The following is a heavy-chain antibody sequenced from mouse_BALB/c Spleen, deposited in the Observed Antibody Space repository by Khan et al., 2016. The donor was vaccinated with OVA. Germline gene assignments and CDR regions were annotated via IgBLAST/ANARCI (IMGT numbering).Heavy chain of an antibody. CDR1: GYTFTDYY. Sequence: VQLQESGAELARPGASVKLSCKASGYTFTDYYINWMKQRTGQGLEWIGEISPGSCDIYYNEKFKGKATLTADKSSSTAYMQLSSLTSEASAVYFCARRNYFGYTFAYWGQGTLVTVSA. CDR3: ARRNYFGYTFAY. D-gene: IGHD1-2*01. J-gene: IGHJ3*01. CDR2: ISPGSCDI. V-gene: IGHV1-77*01.